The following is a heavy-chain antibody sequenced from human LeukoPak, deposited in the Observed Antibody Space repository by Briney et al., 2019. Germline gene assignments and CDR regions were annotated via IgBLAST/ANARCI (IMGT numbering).Heavy chain of an antibody. V-gene: IGHV1-69*13. CDR1: GGTFNSYA. D-gene: IGHD1-26*01. Sequence: ASVKVSCKASGGTFNSYAISWVRQAPGQGLEWMGGIIPIFGTANYAQKFQGRVTITADESTSTVYMEPNSLRSDDTAVYYCARWDIGSHPDNWFDPWGQGTLVTVSS. J-gene: IGHJ5*02. CDR2: IIPIFGTA. CDR3: ARWDIGSHPDNWFDP.